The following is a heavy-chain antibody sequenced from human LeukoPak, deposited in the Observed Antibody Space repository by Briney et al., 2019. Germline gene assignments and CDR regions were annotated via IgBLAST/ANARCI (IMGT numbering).Heavy chain of an antibody. CDR2: ISSSSSYI. Sequence: GGSLRLSCAASGFTFSSYSMNWVPPAPGEGPEWVSSISSSSSYIYYADSVKGRFTISRDNAENSLHLQMNSRRAEDTAVYYYARGGSRYYGMDVWGQGTTVTVSS. V-gene: IGHV3-21*01. CDR1: GFTFSSYS. CDR3: ARGGSRYYGMDV. J-gene: IGHJ6*02. D-gene: IGHD2-15*01.